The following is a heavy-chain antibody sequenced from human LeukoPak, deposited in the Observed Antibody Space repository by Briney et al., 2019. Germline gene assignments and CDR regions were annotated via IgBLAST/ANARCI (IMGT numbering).Heavy chain of an antibody. Sequence: SGTLSLTCTVSGGSISSGDYYWSWIRQPPGKGLEWIGYIYYSGSTYYNPSLKSRVTISVDTSKNQFSLKLSSVTAADTAVYYCARGRYCSSTSCYGHNWFDPWGQGTLVTVSS. D-gene: IGHD2-2*01. CDR3: ARGRYCSSTSCYGHNWFDP. V-gene: IGHV4-30-4*01. J-gene: IGHJ5*02. CDR1: GGSISSGDYY. CDR2: IYYSGST.